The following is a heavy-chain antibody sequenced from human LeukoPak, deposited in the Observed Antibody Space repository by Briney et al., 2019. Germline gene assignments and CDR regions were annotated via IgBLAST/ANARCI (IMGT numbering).Heavy chain of an antibody. Sequence: PGRSLRLSCAASGFTFSSYGMHWVRQAPGKGLEWVAGISYNGTNEYYPDSLKGRFTISRDNSKNTLYLQMNSLRAEDTALYYCARDRGGSGWYYFDYWGQGTLVTVSS. CDR3: ARDRGGSGWYYFDY. J-gene: IGHJ4*02. CDR1: GFTFSSYG. CDR2: ISYNGTNE. V-gene: IGHV3-30*19. D-gene: IGHD6-19*01.